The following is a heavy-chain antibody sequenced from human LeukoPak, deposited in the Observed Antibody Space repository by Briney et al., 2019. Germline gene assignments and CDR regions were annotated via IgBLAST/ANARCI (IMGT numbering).Heavy chain of an antibody. V-gene: IGHV3-15*01. CDR1: GFTFTDAW. CDR2: IKSKANGGTT. Sequence: PGGSLRLSCAASGFTFTDAWMSCVRQAPGKGLEWVGRIKSKANGGTTDYAAPVKGRFIISRDDSKNTLYLQMNSLKTEDTAVYHCTTITTVRWGQGTMVTVSS. J-gene: IGHJ3*01. CDR3: TTITTVR. D-gene: IGHD4-17*01.